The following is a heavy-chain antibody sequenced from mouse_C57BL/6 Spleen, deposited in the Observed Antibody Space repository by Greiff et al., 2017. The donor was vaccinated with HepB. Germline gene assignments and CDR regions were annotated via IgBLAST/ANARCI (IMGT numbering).Heavy chain of an antibody. J-gene: IGHJ1*03. CDR2: IYPRDGST. CDR1: GYTFTSYD. Sequence: QVQLKESGPELVKPGASVKLSCKASGYTFTSYDINWVKQRPGQGLEWIGWIYPRDGSTKYNEKFKGKATLTVDTSSSTAYMALHSLTCWASAVYFGAGGGDCELYWYFDVWGTGTTVTVSS. CDR3: AGGGDCELYWYFDV. V-gene: IGHV1-85*01.